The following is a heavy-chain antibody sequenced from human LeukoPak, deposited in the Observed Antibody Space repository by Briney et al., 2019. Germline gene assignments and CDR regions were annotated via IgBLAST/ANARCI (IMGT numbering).Heavy chain of an antibody. CDR2: ISYDGSNK. CDR1: GFTFSSYA. D-gene: IGHD3-3*01. CDR3: AAYYDFWSGYYLGGY. Sequence: GGSLRLSCAASGFTFSSYAMHWVRQAPGKGLEWVAVISYDGSNKYYADSVKGRFTISRDNSKNTLYLQMNSLRAEDTAVYYCAAYYDFWSGYYLGGYWGQGTLVTVSS. J-gene: IGHJ4*02. V-gene: IGHV3-30-3*01.